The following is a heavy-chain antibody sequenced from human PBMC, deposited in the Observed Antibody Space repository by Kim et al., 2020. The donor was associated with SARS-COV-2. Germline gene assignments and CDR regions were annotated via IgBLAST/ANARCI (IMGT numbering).Heavy chain of an antibody. D-gene: IGHD3-10*01. V-gene: IGHV3-13*01. J-gene: IGHJ6*02. Sequence: GGSLRLSCAASGFIFSRYDMHWVRQVPGKGLEWVSVVGVADDTYYSDSVKGRFTISRENAKNSFFLQMNSLRTEDTAVYFCTRGTITMVRGTLSPKTFYYGMDVWGQGTTVTVSS. CDR3: TRGTITMVRGTLSPKTFYYGMDV. CDR1: GFIFSRYD. CDR2: VGVADDT.